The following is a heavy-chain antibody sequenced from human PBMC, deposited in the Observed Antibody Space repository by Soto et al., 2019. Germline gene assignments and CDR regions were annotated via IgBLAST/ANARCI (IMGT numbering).Heavy chain of an antibody. Sequence: QLQLQESGPGLVKPSETLSLTCTVSGGSISSSSYYWGWIRQPPGKGLEWIGRIYYSGSTYYNPSLKSRVTISVDTSKNQCSLKLSSVTAADTAVYYCARHQSHSSSYVDPWGQGTLVTVSS. V-gene: IGHV4-39*01. J-gene: IGHJ5*02. CDR1: GGSISSSSYY. CDR2: IYYSGST. CDR3: ARHQSHSSSYVDP. D-gene: IGHD6-13*01.